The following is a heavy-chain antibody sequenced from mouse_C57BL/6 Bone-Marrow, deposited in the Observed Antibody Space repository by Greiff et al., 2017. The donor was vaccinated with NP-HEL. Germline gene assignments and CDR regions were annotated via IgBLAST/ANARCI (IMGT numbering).Heavy chain of an antibody. D-gene: IGHD2-3*01. V-gene: IGHV1-74*01. J-gene: IGHJ1*03. Sequence: QVQLKQPGAELVKPGASVKVSCKASGYTFTSYWMPWVKQRPGQGLEWIGRLHPSDSDTNYNQKFKGKATLTVDKSSSTAYMQLSSLTSEDSAVYYCAINDGYYVDWYFDVWGTGTTVTVSS. CDR2: LHPSDSDT. CDR3: AINDGYYVDWYFDV. CDR1: GYTFTSYW.